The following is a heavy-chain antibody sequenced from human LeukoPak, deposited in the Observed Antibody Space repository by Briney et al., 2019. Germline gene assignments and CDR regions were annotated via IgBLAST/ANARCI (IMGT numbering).Heavy chain of an antibody. CDR2: INPNSGGT. CDR3: ARDYGDYLVY. J-gene: IGHJ4*02. Sequence: ASVKVSCKASGYTFTSYGISWVRQAPGQGLEWMGWINPNSGGTNYAQKFQGRVTMTRDTSISTAYMELSRLRSDDTAVYYCARDYGDYLVYWGQGTLVTVSS. D-gene: IGHD4-17*01. CDR1: GYTFTSYG. V-gene: IGHV1-2*02.